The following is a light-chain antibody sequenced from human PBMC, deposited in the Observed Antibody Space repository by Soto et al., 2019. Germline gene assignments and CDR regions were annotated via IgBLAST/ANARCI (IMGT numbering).Light chain of an antibody. V-gene: IGKV1-12*01. CDR1: QDVGVW. Sequence: DIPMTQSPSSVSASVGDRVTITCRASQDVGVWLAWYPQKPWKAPDLLIYAISTLQTRIPSRFSGSRSGTDCTLTISSLLPQHFATYDCLQTSSFAHSFGQGTKRESK. CDR3: LQTSSFAHS. CDR2: AIS. J-gene: IGKJ2*03.